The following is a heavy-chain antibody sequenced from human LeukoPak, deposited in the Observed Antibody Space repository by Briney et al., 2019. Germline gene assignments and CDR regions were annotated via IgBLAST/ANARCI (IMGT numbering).Heavy chain of an antibody. D-gene: IGHD3-10*01. CDR3: AREVTMVRGVDYYYYMDV. V-gene: IGHV3-7*01. Sequence: PGGSLRLSCAASGFTFSTYWVTWVRQAPGKGLEWVANIKEGGSEKHYVDSVKGRFTISRDNARNSLYLQMNSLRAEDTALYYCAREVTMVRGVDYYYYMDVWGKGTTVTVSS. CDR1: GFTFSTYW. CDR2: IKEGGSEK. J-gene: IGHJ6*03.